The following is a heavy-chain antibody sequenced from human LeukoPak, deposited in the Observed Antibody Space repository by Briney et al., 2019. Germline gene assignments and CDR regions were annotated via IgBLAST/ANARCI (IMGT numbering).Heavy chain of an antibody. J-gene: IGHJ3*02. CDR1: VGSISSGNW. CDR3: ARVGPIVATIDDAFDI. Sequence: SETLSLTCGVSVGSISSGNWWTWVRQPPGKGLEWIGEINHSGSTNYNPSLKSRVTISVDTSKNQFSLKLSSVTAADTAVYYCARVGPIVATIDDAFDIWGQGTMVTVSS. D-gene: IGHD5-12*01. CDR2: INHSGST. V-gene: IGHV4-4*02.